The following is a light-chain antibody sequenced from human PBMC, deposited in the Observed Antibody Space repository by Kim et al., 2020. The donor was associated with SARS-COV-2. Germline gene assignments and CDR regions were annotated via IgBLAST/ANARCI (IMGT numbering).Light chain of an antibody. CDR2: DVT. J-gene: IGLJ1*01. CDR3: TSYTTTGTYV. Sequence: GQSITISWTGSGSDVGAYNYVSWYQQSPDKAPKLMIYDVTKRPSKVSARFSGSKSGNTALLTISGLQAEDEADYYCTSYTTTGTYVFGAGTKVTVL. V-gene: IGLV2-14*04. CDR1: GSDVGAYNY.